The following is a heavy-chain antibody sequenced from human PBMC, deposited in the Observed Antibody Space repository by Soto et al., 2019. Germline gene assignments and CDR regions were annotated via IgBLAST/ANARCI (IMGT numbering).Heavy chain of an antibody. D-gene: IGHD2-8*01. CDR3: ARMRSIVLMVFAMEGNWFDP. CDR1: NGSLRGYY. Sequence: PSDTLSLTCAVYNGSLRGYYWTWIRQSPGKGLEWIGEINHSGITNYNPSLESRVTISVDTSKDQFSLKLSSVTAADTALYYCARMRSIVLMVFAMEGNWFDPWGQGTLVTVSS. V-gene: IGHV4-34*01. J-gene: IGHJ5*02. CDR2: INHSGIT.